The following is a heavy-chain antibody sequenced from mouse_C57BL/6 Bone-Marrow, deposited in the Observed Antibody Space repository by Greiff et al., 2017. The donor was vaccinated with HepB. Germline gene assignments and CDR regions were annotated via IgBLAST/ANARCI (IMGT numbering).Heavy chain of an antibody. D-gene: IGHD1-3*01. CDR2: ISNLAYSI. CDR1: GFTFSDYG. V-gene: IGHV5-15*01. Sequence: EVKLVESGGGLVQPGGSLKLSCAASGFTFSDYGMAWVRQAPRKGPGWVAFISNLAYSIYYADTVTGRFTISRENAKNTLYLEMSSLRSEDTAMYYCARLTPYWYFDVWGTGTTVTVSS. J-gene: IGHJ1*03. CDR3: ARLTPYWYFDV.